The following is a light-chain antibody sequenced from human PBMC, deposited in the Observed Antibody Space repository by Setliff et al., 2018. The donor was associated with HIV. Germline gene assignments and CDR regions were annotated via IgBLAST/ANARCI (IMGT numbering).Light chain of an antibody. Sequence: QSVLAQPRSVSGSPGQSVTFSCTGSSSDVGAYNYVSWYQQHPGKAPKLIIYDVSKRPSGVPDHFSGSKSGDTASLTISGLQSEDEADYYCCSYAGTYTYIFGTGTKVTVL. CDR2: DVS. CDR3: CSYAGTYTYI. CDR1: SSDVGAYNY. V-gene: IGLV2-11*01. J-gene: IGLJ1*01.